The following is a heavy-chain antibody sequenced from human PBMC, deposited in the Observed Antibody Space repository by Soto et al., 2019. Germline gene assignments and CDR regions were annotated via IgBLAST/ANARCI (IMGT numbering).Heavy chain of an antibody. D-gene: IGHD4-17*01. J-gene: IGHJ4*02. CDR1: GFTFSSYG. Sequence: QGHLVESGGGVVQPGRSLRLSCAASGFTFSSYGMHWVRQAPGKGLEWVAVISYDGRNKYYADAVKGRFTISRDNSKNTLYLQTSSLSTEDTAVYYCAKDRGALRWSEEHYYFDYWGQGSLVTVSS. V-gene: IGHV3-30*18. CDR2: ISYDGRNK. CDR3: AKDRGALRWSEEHYYFDY.